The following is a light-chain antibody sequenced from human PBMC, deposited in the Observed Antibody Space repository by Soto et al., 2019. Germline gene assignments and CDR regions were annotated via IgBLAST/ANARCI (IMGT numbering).Light chain of an antibody. CDR3: QQRSNWPPYT. CDR2: DAS. V-gene: IGKV3-11*01. J-gene: IGKJ2*01. CDR1: QSVSSY. Sequence: EIVLTQSPATLSLSPGERATLSCRASQSVSSYLAWYQQNPGQAPRLLIYDASNRATGIPARFSGSGSGTDFTLTISSLEPEDFAVYYCQQRSNWPPYTLGQGTKLEIK.